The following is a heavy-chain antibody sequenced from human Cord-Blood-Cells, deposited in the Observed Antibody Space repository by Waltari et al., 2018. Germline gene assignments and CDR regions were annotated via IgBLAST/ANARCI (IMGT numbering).Heavy chain of an antibody. D-gene: IGHD5-18*01. CDR1: GGSISSYY. J-gene: IGHJ4*02. CDR2: NYYSGST. Sequence: QVQLQESGPGLVKPSETLSRTCTVSGGSISSYYWRWIRQPPGKGLEWIGYNYYSGSTNYNPSLKSRVTISVDTSKNQFSLKLSSVTAADTAVYYCARGDVGYSYGYFDYWGQGTLVTVSS. V-gene: IGHV4-59*01. CDR3: ARGDVGYSYGYFDY.